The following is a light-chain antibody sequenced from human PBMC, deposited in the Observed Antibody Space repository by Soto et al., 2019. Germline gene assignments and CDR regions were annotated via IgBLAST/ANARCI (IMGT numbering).Light chain of an antibody. CDR3: SSYTSSSTYV. CDR2: EVS. J-gene: IGLJ1*01. V-gene: IGLV2-18*02. Sequence: LTQPPSVSGSPGQSVTISCTGTRNDVGIYNRVSWYQQSPGTALKLMIYEVSNRPSGVPDRFSGSKSGNTASLTISGLQAEDEADYYCSSYTSSSTYVFGTGTKVTVL. CDR1: RNDVGIYNR.